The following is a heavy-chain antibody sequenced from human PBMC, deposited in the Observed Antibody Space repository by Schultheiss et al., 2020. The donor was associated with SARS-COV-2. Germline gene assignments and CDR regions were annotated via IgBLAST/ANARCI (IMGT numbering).Heavy chain of an antibody. Sequence: ASVKVSCKASGYTFTSYAMHWVRQAPGQRLEWMGWINAGNGNTKYSQKFQGRVTITRDTSASTAYMELSSLRSEDTAVYYCARVDERYYYYGMDVWGQGTTVTVS. CDR2: INAGNGNT. D-gene: IGHD5-24*01. CDR3: ARVDERYYYYGMDV. J-gene: IGHJ6*02. V-gene: IGHV1-3*01. CDR1: GYTFTSYA.